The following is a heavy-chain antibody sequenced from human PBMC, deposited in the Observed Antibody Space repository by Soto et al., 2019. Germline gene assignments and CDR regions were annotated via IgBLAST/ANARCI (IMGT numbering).Heavy chain of an antibody. D-gene: IGHD1-7*01. J-gene: IGHJ6*02. Sequence: QVQLVQSGAEVKKPGSSVKVSCKASGGTFSSYAISWVRQAPGQGLEWMGGIIPIFGTANYAQKFQGRVTITADESPRTATMELPSLSPGTPAVIYCPELSIPARLPTGNSSSGMDAWGQGPTVTVSS. V-gene: IGHV1-69*01. CDR2: IIPIFGTA. CDR3: PELSIPARLPTGNSSSGMDA. CDR1: GGTFSSYA.